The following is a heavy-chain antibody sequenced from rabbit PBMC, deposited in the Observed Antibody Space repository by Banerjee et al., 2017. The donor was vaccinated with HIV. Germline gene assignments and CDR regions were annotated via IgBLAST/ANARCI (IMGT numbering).Heavy chain of an antibody. CDR1: GFSFSNKYV. J-gene: IGHJ4*01. CDR2: INTSSGNI. V-gene: IGHV1S45*01. Sequence: QEQLEESGGGLVKPEGSLTLTCTASGFSFSNKYVMCWVRQAPGKGLEWIACINTSSGNIVYATWVNGRFTISSDNAQNTVDLQMNSLTAADTATYFCARVDSSGWGDFNLWGPGTLVTVS. CDR3: ARVDSSGWGDFNL. D-gene: IGHD4-1*01.